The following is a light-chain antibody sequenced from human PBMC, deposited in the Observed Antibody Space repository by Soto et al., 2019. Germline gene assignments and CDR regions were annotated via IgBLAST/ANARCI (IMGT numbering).Light chain of an antibody. CDR3: CSYSGSATLV. J-gene: IGLJ3*02. V-gene: IGLV2-11*01. CDR1: SSDVGGYNF. CDR2: DVS. Sequence: QSALTQPRSVSGSPGQSVTISCTGTSSDVGGYNFVSWYQHHPGKAPKLMIYDVSKRPSWVPDRFSGSKSGSTASLTISGLQDEDAADYYCCSYSGSATLVFGGGTKLTVL.